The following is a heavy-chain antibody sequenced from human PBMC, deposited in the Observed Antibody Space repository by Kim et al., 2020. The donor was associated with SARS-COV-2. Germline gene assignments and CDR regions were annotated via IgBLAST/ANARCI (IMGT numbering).Heavy chain of an antibody. CDR1: GFSFSSYA. V-gene: IGHV3-23*01. D-gene: IGHD3-9*01. CDR2: ISGSGGST. CDR3: AHDGLRYFDWLSTLDY. J-gene: IGHJ4*02. Sequence: GGSLRLSCAASGFSFSSYAMSWVRQAPGKGLEWVSAISGSGGSTYYADSVKGRFTISRDNSKNTLYLQMNSLRAEDTAVYYCAHDGLRYFDWLSTLDYWGQGTLVTVSS.